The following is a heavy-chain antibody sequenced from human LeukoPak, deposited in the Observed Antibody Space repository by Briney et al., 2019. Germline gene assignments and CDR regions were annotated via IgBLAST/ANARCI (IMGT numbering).Heavy chain of an antibody. Sequence: GGSLRLSCAASGFSFSSYGMHWVRQAPGKGLEWVAVIWYDGSNKNYAHSVKGRFTISRVNSKNMLYLQMNSLRVEDTALYYCASHGGLWGQGTLVTVSS. V-gene: IGHV3-33*01. J-gene: IGHJ4*02. CDR2: IWYDGSNK. D-gene: IGHD5-12*01. CDR1: GFSFSSYG. CDR3: ASHGGL.